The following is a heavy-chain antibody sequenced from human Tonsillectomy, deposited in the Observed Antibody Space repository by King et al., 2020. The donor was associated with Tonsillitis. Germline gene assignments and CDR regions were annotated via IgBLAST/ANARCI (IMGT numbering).Heavy chain of an antibody. CDR1: GGSVTNSY. D-gene: IGHD4-23*01. Sequence: QLQESGPGLVKPSETLSLTCTVSGGSVTNSYWSWLRQPPGKGLEWIGNIYYSGSPSYNPSLRSRVTISVDTSNNHFSLTLSSVTAADTAVYYCARVWEGGNFIYAAFDIWGQGTMVTVSS. CDR3: ARVWEGGNFIYAAFDI. CDR2: IYYSGSP. V-gene: IGHV4-59*02. J-gene: IGHJ3*02.